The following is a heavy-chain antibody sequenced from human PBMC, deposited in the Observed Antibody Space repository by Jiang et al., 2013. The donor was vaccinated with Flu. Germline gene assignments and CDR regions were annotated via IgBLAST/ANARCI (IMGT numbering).Heavy chain of an antibody. CDR3: ARLRTAVAEEYFQH. J-gene: IGHJ1*01. CDR2: ISSYSGKT. Sequence: SGAEVKEPGASVKVSCKASGYTLSTHDITWVRQAPGQGLEWVGWISSYSGKTEFARRFKGRVVLTMDPSTNAAYMDLRSLRSDDTAVYYCARLRTAVAEEYFQHWGQGTLVAISS. D-gene: IGHD6-19*01. V-gene: IGHV1-18*01. CDR1: GYTLSTHD.